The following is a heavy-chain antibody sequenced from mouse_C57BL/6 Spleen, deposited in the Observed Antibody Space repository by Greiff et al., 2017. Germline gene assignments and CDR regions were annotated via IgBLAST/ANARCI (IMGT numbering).Heavy chain of an antibody. CDR2: INSDGSNT. V-gene: IGHV5-16*01. Sequence: DVKLVESEGGLAQPGSSMKLSCTASGYTFSDYYMDWVRQVPEKGLEWVANINSDGSNTYYLDSLKSRFIISRDNAKNILYLQVSSLKSEDTATYCWASADYAMDYWGQGTSVTVSS. CDR1: GYTFSDYY. CDR3: ASADYAMDY. J-gene: IGHJ4*01.